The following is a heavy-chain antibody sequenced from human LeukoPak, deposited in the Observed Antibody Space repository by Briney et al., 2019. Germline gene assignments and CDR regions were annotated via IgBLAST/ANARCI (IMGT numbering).Heavy chain of an antibody. V-gene: IGHV3-23*01. CDR1: GFTSSSYA. D-gene: IGHD2-21*02. CDR2: ISGSGGST. CDR3: AKAGRGGDLLNWFDP. J-gene: IGHJ5*02. Sequence: GGSLRLSCAASGFTSSSYAMSWVRQAPGKGLEWVSAISGSGGSTYYADSVKGRFTISRDNSKNTLYLQMNSLRAEDTAVYYCAKAGRGGDLLNWFDPWGQGTLVTVSS.